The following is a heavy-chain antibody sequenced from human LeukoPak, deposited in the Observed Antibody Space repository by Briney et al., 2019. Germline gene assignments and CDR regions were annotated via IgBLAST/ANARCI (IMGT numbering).Heavy chain of an antibody. V-gene: IGHV3-43*02. CDR1: GFTFDDYA. CDR3: AKHVGYGAGGD. Sequence: GGSLRLSSAASGFTFDDYAIHWVRQAPGKGLEWVSLISADGGSTSYADSVEGRFTISRDNSKNSLYLQMNSLRTEDTALYYCAKHVGYGAGGDWGQGTLVIVSS. J-gene: IGHJ1*01. D-gene: IGHD3-10*01. CDR2: ISADGGST.